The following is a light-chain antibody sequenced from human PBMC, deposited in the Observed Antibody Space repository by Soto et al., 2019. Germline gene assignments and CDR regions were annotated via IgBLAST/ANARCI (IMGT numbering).Light chain of an antibody. V-gene: IGKV1-39*01. Sequence: DIQMTQSPSSLSASVGDRVTITCRASQSISSYLNWYQQKPGKAPKLLIYAASSLQSGVPSRFSGRGSGTDFTLTISRLQPEDFATYYCQQSYSTPQTFGQGTKVEIK. CDR3: QQSYSTPQT. CDR2: AAS. J-gene: IGKJ1*01. CDR1: QSISSY.